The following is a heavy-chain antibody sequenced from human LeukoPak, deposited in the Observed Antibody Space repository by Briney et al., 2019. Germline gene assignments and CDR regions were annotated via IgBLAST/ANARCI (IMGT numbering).Heavy chain of an antibody. J-gene: IGHJ4*02. D-gene: IGHD3-16*02. V-gene: IGHV1-69*06. Sequence: GASVKVSCKASGGTFSSYAISWVRQAPGQGLEWMGGIIPIFGTANYAQKFQGRVTITADKSTSTAYMELSSLRSEDTAVYYCARSNYDYVWGSYRYHFDYWGQGTLVTVSS. CDR2: IIPIFGTA. CDR3: ARSNYDYVWGSYRYHFDY. CDR1: GGTFSSYA.